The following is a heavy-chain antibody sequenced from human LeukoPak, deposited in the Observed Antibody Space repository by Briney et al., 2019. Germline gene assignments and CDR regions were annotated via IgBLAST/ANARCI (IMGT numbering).Heavy chain of an antibody. V-gene: IGHV3-74*01. CDR1: GFIFSGSV. J-gene: IGHJ4*02. Sequence: GGSLRLSCAASGFIFSGSVMHWVRQAPGKGLVWVSRINTDGSSTSYADSVKGRFTISRDNAKNTLYLQMNSLRAEDTAVYYCARALPLYDFWSGYHGSSLGYWGQGTLVTVSS. D-gene: IGHD3-3*01. CDR2: INTDGSST. CDR3: ARALPLYDFWSGYHGSSLGY.